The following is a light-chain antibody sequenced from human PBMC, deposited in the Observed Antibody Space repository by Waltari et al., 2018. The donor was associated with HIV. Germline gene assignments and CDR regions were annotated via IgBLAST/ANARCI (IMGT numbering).Light chain of an antibody. J-gene: IGLJ2*01. V-gene: IGLV1-47*01. CDR1: SSNIGTNY. CDR2: RNN. CDR3: AAWRDSLSAVV. Sequence: QSVLTQPPSASGTPGQRVTISCSGSSSNIGTNYVYWYQQLPGTAPKLLIYRNNQRPSGVPDRFSGSKSGTSASRAISGLRSEDEADYYCAAWRDSLSAVVFGGGTKLTVL.